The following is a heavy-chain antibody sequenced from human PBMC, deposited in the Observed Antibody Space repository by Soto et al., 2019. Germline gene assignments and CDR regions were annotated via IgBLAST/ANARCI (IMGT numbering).Heavy chain of an antibody. J-gene: IGHJ4*02. CDR1: GGSIRSYD. D-gene: IGHD6-13*01. V-gene: IGHV4-59*01. CDR3: ARGNLYFDN. Sequence: SETLSLTCTVSGGSIRSYDLSWIRQPPGKGLEWIGYISYSGSTDYNPSLKSRVTISLDTSKNQLSLKLSSMTTADTAVYYCARGNLYFDNWGQGTLVTVSS. CDR2: ISYSGST.